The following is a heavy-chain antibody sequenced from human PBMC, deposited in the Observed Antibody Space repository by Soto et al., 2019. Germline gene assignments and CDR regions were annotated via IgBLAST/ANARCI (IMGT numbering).Heavy chain of an antibody. D-gene: IGHD5-12*01. Sequence: PSETLSLTCTVSGGSISSYYWSWIRQPPGKGLEWIGYIYYSGSTNYNPSLRSRVTISVDTSKNQFSLKMNSVTAADTAVYYCASWSGYDFGFDYWGQGTLVTVSS. CDR3: ASWSGYDFGFDY. V-gene: IGHV4-59*01. CDR2: IYYSGST. CDR1: GGSISSYY. J-gene: IGHJ4*02.